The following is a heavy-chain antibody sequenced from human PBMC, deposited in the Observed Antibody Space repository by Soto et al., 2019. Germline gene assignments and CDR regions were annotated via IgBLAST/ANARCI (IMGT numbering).Heavy chain of an antibody. V-gene: IGHV4-30-4*08. CDR2: IYYSGST. CDR1: AGSISRGDYY. J-gene: IGHJ5*02. Sequence: SETLSLTCTVSAGSISRGDYYWSWIRQPPGKGLEWIGYIYYSGSTYYNPSLKSRVTISVDTSKNQFSLKLSSVTAADTAVYYCARVGTRSGSYDFWSGYPSFNWFDPWGQGTQVTVS. CDR3: ARVGTRSGSYDFWSGYPSFNWFDP. D-gene: IGHD3-3*01.